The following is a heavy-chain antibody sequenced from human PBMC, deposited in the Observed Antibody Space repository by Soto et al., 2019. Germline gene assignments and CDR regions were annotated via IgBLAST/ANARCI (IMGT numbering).Heavy chain of an antibody. CDR3: AKDCGPWNLGYYFDY. V-gene: IGHV3-23*01. CDR2: ISGSGGST. Sequence: GGSLRLSCAASGFTFSSYAMSWVRQAPGKGLEWVSAISGSGGSTYYADSVKGRFTISRDNSKNTLYLQMNSLRAEDTAVYYCAKDCGPWNLGYYFDYWGQGTLVTVSS. CDR1: GFTFSSYA. J-gene: IGHJ4*02. D-gene: IGHD1-7*01.